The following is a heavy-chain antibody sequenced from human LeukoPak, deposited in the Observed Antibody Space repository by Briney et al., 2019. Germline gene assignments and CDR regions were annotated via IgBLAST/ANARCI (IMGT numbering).Heavy chain of an antibody. Sequence: GGSLRLSCTASGFTFGDYAMSWFRQAPGKGLEWVAVISYDGSNKYYADSVKGRFTISRDNSKNTLYLQMNSLRAEDTAVYYCARDRYSSSYYFDYWGQGTLVTVSS. CDR2: ISYDGSNK. CDR1: GFTFGDYA. D-gene: IGHD6-6*01. J-gene: IGHJ4*02. V-gene: IGHV3-30*04. CDR3: ARDRYSSSYYFDY.